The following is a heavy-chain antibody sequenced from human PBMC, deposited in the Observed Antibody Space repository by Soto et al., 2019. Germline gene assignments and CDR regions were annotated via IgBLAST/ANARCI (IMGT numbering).Heavy chain of an antibody. CDR3: ARSKGQYSSSWATLDY. CDR1: GFTFSSYA. Sequence: PGGSLRLSCAASGFTFSSYAMHWVRQAPGKGLEWVAVISYDGSNKYYADSVKGRFTISRDNSKNTLYLQMNSLRAEDTAVYYCARSKGQYSSSWATLDYWGQGTLVTVSS. CDR2: ISYDGSNK. D-gene: IGHD6-13*01. V-gene: IGHV3-30-3*01. J-gene: IGHJ4*02.